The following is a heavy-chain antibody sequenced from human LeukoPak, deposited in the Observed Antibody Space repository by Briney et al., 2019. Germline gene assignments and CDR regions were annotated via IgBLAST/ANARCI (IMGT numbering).Heavy chain of an antibody. Sequence: GSLRLSCAASGFTFSSYRMNWVRQAQGKGLEWVSSISSSSSYIYYADSVKGRFTISRDNAKNSLYLQMNSLRAEDTAVYYCARSRDQLLWFGELLVVAFDIWGQGTMVTVSS. V-gene: IGHV3-21*01. J-gene: IGHJ3*02. CDR1: GFTFSSYR. CDR3: ARSRDQLLWFGELLVVAFDI. CDR2: ISSSSSYI. D-gene: IGHD3-10*01.